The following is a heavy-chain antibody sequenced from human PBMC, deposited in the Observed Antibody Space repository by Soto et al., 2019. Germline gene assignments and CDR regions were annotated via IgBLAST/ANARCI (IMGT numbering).Heavy chain of an antibody. J-gene: IGHJ6*02. CDR1: GFTFSSYG. D-gene: IGHD4-4*01. V-gene: IGHV3-33*03. CDR2: ICGSGSNK. Sequence: GGSLRLSCAASGFTFSSYGMHWVRQAPGKGLEWVAAICGSGSNKYYADSVKGRFTISRDNSKNTLYLQMNSLRAEDTAVYYCAKGFYSNYVDGMDVWGQGTTVTVAS. CDR3: AKGFYSNYVDGMDV.